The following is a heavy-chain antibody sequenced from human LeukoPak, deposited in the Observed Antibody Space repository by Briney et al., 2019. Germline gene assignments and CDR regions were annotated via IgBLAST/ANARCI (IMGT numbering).Heavy chain of an antibody. Sequence: PSETLSLTCAVYGGSFSGYYWSWICQPPGKGLEWIGEINHSGSTNYNPSLKSRVTISVDTSKNQFSLKLSSVTAADTAVYYCARRAARMIVVVITGAFDIWGQGTMVTVSS. J-gene: IGHJ3*02. CDR1: GGSFSGYY. V-gene: IGHV4-34*01. D-gene: IGHD3-22*01. CDR2: INHSGST. CDR3: ARRAARMIVVVITGAFDI.